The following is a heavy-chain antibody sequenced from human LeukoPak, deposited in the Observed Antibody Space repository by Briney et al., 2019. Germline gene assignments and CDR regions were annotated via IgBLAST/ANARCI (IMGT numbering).Heavy chain of an antibody. V-gene: IGHV3-9*03. Sequence: GGSLRLCCAASGFTFDDHAMHWVRQAPGKGLEWVSGISWNSGSIGYADSVKGRFTISRDNAKNSLYLQMNSLRAEDMALYYCAKDEFVASDFTGAFDIWGRGTMVTVSS. CDR1: GFTFDDHA. CDR2: ISWNSGSI. CDR3: AKDEFVASDFTGAFDI. J-gene: IGHJ3*02. D-gene: IGHD2-8*02.